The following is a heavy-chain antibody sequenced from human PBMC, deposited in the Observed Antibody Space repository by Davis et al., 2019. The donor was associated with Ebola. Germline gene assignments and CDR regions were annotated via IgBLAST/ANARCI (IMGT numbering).Heavy chain of an antibody. CDR2: IIPILGTA. D-gene: IGHD3-22*01. CDR1: GGTLSSYS. CDR3: ASNYDSSVDY. V-gene: IGHV1-69*08. Sequence: AASVKVSCKASGGTLSSYSFSWVRQATGQGLEWMGRIIPILGTANYAQKFQGRVTITADKSTSTAYMELSSLRSEDTAMYYCASNYDSSVDYWGQGTLVTVSS. J-gene: IGHJ4*02.